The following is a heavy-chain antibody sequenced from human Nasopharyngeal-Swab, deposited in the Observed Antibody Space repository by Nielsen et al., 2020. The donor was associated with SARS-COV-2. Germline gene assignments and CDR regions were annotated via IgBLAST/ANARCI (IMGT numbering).Heavy chain of an antibody. D-gene: IGHD3-16*01. Sequence: GGSLRLSCKGSGYRFTNYWITWVRQMPGKGLESMGIIYPGDSGARYSPSFQGQVTISVDKSINATYLQWSSLKASDTAMYYCARLSSYVRLNYMDVWGKGTTVSVS. V-gene: IGHV5-51*01. CDR2: IYPGDSGA. J-gene: IGHJ6*03. CDR3: ARLSSYVRLNYMDV. CDR1: GYRFTNYW.